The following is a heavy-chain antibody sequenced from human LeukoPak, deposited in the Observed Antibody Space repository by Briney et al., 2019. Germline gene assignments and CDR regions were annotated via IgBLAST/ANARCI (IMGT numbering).Heavy chain of an antibody. Sequence: SETLSLTCTVSGGSVSSDSNYWSWIRQPPGQELEWIVNSSYSRSTDYNPALKSRVSMSLGRSKTELSLKLGSVTAADTAFYYCARGYRNNWRFDYWGQGTLVTVSS. CDR1: GGSVSSDSNY. J-gene: IGHJ4*02. CDR3: ARGYRNNWRFDY. D-gene: IGHD6-13*01. V-gene: IGHV4-61*01. CDR2: SSYSRST.